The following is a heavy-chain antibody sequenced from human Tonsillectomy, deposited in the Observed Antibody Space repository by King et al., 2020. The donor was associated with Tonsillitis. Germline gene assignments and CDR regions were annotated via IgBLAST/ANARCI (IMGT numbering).Heavy chain of an antibody. J-gene: IGHJ6*02. Sequence: EVQLVESGGDLVQPGGSLRLSCAASGLTFSSYSMHWVRQAPGKGLVWVSRINTDGTSTTYADSVRGRFSISRDNAKNTLYLQMDSLRADDTAVYYCARDFLYRGGWGPGTTVTVSS. D-gene: IGHD1-14*01. CDR1: GLTFSSYS. V-gene: IGHV3-74*01. CDR2: INTDGTST. CDR3: ARDFLYRGG.